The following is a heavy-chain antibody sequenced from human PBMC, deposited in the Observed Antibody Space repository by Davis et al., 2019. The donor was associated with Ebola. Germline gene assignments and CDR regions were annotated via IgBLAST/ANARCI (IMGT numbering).Heavy chain of an antibody. CDR2: MNPNSGNT. V-gene: IGHV1-8*01. CDR3: ARVIYDFWSGEYGMDV. CDR1: GYTFTSYD. J-gene: IGHJ6*02. D-gene: IGHD3-3*01. Sequence: ASVKVSCKASGYTFTSYDINWVRQATGQGLEWMGWMNPNSGNTVYAQKFQGRVTMTRNTSISTAYMELSSLRSEDTAVYYCARVIYDFWSGEYGMDVWGQGTTVTVSS.